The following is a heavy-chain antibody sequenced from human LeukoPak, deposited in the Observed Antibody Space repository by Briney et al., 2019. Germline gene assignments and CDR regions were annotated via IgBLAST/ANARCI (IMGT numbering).Heavy chain of an antibody. CDR2: IYYSGST. V-gene: IGHV4-39*01. J-gene: IGHJ2*01. D-gene: IGHD6-25*01. CDR3: ARRASGYWYFDG. CDR1: GGSISSSSYY. Sequence: SETLSLTCTVSGGSISSSSYYWGWIRQPPGKGLECIGSIYYSGSTYYSPSLKSRVTISVDTSKNQFSLKLSSVTAADTAVYYCARRASGYWYFDGWGRGPSVTVSS.